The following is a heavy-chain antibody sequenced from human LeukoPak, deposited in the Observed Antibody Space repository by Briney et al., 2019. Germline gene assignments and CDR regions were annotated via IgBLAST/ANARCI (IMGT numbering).Heavy chain of an antibody. J-gene: IGHJ3*02. D-gene: IGHD6-25*01. Sequence: ASVKVSCKASGYTFRDYFMFWVRQAPGQGLEWMGRINPNSGGTKYAQKFQGRVPMTRDTSISTAYMELSGLRSDDAAVFYCARGFSSGRFGFDIWGPGTVVAVSS. CDR2: INPNSGGT. V-gene: IGHV1-2*06. CDR1: GYTFRDYF. CDR3: ARGFSSGRFGFDI.